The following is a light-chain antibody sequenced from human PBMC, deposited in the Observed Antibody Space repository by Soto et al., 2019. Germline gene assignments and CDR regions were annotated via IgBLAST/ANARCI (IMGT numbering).Light chain of an antibody. J-gene: IGKJ2*01. CDR3: QQYNTYAPYT. V-gene: IGKV1-5*03. CDR1: QSVTTW. CDR2: EAS. Sequence: DIQMTQSPSTLSASVGDRVTITCRASQSVTTWLAWYQQKPGKAPKVLVYEASSLQSGVPSRFRGSGSGTEFTLTIDSLQPDDRATYYCQQYNTYAPYTFGQGTRLEIK.